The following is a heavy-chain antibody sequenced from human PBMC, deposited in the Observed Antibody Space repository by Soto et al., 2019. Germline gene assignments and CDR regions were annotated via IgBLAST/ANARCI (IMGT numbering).Heavy chain of an antibody. CDR1: GFTLSSYA. V-gene: IGHV3-23*01. Sequence: DVQLLESGGNLVQPGGSLTLSCSASGFTLSSYAMSWVRQAPGKGLEWVSSISAGGDMTYNSDSVKGRFTISRYNANNAVFLQMHNLRIEDTALYYCARGDRGGSGSPASYYYSGWDVWGQGATVTVS. CDR3: ARGDRGGSGSPASYYYSGWDV. D-gene: IGHD3-10*01. CDR2: ISAGGDMT. J-gene: IGHJ6*02.